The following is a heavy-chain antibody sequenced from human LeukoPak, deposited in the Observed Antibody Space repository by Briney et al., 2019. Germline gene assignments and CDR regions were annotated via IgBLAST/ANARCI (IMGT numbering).Heavy chain of an antibody. CDR2: ISGDGGST. J-gene: IGHJ4*02. D-gene: IGHD6-19*01. CDR3: ARESETSGWYDY. CDR1: GFIFDNYA. V-gene: IGHV3-43*02. Sequence: PGGSLRLSCAAPGFIFDNYAIHWVRQAPGKGLEWVSLISGDGGSTFYADSVRGRFTISRDNTRKSVSLQMSSLRSEDTALYYCARESETSGWYDYWGQGTLVTVSS.